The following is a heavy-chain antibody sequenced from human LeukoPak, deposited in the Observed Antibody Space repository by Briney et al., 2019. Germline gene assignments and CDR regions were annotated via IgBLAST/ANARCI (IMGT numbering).Heavy chain of an antibody. CDR1: TFTFSSYS. V-gene: IGHV3-21*01. Sequence: GGSLRLSCAASTFTFSSYSMNWVRQAPGKGLEWVSSISSSSSYIYYADSVKGRFTISRDNAKNSLYLQMNSLRAEDTAVYYCARDKQLVQGGGVYWGQGTLVTVSS. D-gene: IGHD6-6*01. J-gene: IGHJ4*02. CDR3: ARDKQLVQGGGVY. CDR2: ISSSSSYI.